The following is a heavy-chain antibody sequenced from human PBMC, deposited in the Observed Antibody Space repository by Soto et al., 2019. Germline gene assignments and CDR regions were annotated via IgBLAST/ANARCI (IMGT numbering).Heavy chain of an antibody. D-gene: IGHD1-20*01. CDR1: GFSLSTSGMC. J-gene: IGHJ4*02. Sequence: SGPTLVNPTQTLTLTCTFSGFSLSTSGMCVSWIRQPPGKALEWLALIDWADDKYYSTSLKTRLTIPKDTSKHQVVLTMTNMDPVDTATYYGARINHQITGTPSDYWGQGTLVTVSS. CDR2: IDWADDK. V-gene: IGHV2-70*01. CDR3: ARINHQITGTPSDY.